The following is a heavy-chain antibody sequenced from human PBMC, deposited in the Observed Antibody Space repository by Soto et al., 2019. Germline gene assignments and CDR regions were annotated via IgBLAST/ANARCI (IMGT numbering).Heavy chain of an antibody. CDR1: GFTVSSYG. CDR2: IWYDGSNK. J-gene: IGHJ4*02. Sequence: QVQLVESGGGVVQPGRSMRLSCAASGFTVSSYGMHWVRQAPGKGLEWVAVIWYDGSNKYYADSVKGRFTISRDNSKNTLYLQMNSLRAEDTAVYSCARDRGYYFDYWGQGTLVTVSS. V-gene: IGHV3-33*01. D-gene: IGHD3-16*01. CDR3: ARDRGYYFDY.